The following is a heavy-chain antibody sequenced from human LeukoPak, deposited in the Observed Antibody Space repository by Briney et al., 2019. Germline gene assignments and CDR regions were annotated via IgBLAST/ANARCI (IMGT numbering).Heavy chain of an antibody. CDR3: AREGSSGWYFDY. Sequence: PGGSLRLSCAASGFTFSSYGMHWVRQDPGKGLEWVAVIWYDGSNKYYADSVKGRFTISRDNSKNTLYLQMNSLRAEDTAVYYCAREGSSGWYFDYWGQGTLVTVSS. CDR1: GFTFSSYG. CDR2: IWYDGSNK. D-gene: IGHD6-19*01. J-gene: IGHJ4*02. V-gene: IGHV3-33*01.